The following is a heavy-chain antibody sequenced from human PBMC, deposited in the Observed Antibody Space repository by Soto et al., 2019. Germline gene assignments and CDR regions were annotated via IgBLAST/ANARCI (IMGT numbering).Heavy chain of an antibody. CDR3: ARGRAIPGIAAAGTWWGYYYYGMDV. Sequence: KPSETLSLTCTVSGGSISSYYWSWIRQPAGKGLEWIGRIYTSGSTNYNPSLKSRVTMSVDTSKNQFSLKLSSVTAADTAVYYCARGRAIPGIAAAGTWWGYYYYGMDVWGQGTTVTVSS. V-gene: IGHV4-4*07. CDR2: IYTSGST. D-gene: IGHD6-13*01. CDR1: GGSISSYY. J-gene: IGHJ6*02.